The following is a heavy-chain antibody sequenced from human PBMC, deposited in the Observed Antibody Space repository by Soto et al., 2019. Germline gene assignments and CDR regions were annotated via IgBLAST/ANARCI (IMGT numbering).Heavy chain of an antibody. Sequence: QMQLVQSGPEVKKPGTSVKVSCKASGFTFTSSAVQWVRQARGQRLEWIGWLVVGSGNTNYAQKFQERVTIPRNMCTSIASIALSSLRSEDSTVYYCASSYDSSGYYSAYWGHGTLVAVSS. CDR2: LVVGSGNT. CDR1: GFTFTSSA. V-gene: IGHV1-58*01. J-gene: IGHJ4*01. CDR3: ASSYDSSGYYSAY. D-gene: IGHD3-22*01.